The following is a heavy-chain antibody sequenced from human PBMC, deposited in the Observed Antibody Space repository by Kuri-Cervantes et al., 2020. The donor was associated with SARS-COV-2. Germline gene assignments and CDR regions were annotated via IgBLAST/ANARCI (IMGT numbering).Heavy chain of an antibody. CDR2: IRSKANNFAA. CDR1: GFTFSSSA. J-gene: IGHJ5*02. CDR3: TTLLNWFDP. V-gene: IGHV3-73*01. D-gene: IGHD1-26*01. Sequence: GESLKISCEASGFTFSSSAIHWVRQASGKGLEWVGRIRSKANNFAAAYAAPVKGRFTISRDDSKNTTYLQMNSLKAEDTAVYYCTTLLNWFDPWGQGIRVTVSS.